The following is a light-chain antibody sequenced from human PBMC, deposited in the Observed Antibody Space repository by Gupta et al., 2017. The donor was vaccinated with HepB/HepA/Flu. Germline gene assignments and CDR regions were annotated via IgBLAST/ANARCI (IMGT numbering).Light chain of an antibody. CDR1: SSDIGSYNR. Sequence: QSALTQPPSVSGSPGQSVTLSCTGTSSDIGSYNRVSWYQQSPGTAPKLIIYEVDNRPSGVPDRFSGSKSGNTASLTISGLQTEDEADYYCSSYTTSSTYVFGIGTKVTVL. CDR2: EVD. J-gene: IGLJ1*01. CDR3: SSYTTSSTYV. V-gene: IGLV2-18*02.